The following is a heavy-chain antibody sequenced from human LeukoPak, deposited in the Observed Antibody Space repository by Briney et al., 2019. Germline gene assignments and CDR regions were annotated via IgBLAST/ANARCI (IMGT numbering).Heavy chain of an antibody. J-gene: IGHJ4*02. CDR1: GGSISSYY. V-gene: IGHV4-59*01. D-gene: IGHD6-19*01. CDR3: ARASHRSGWPPFDY. CDR2: IYYSGST. Sequence: SETLSLTCTVSGGSISSYYWSWIRQPPGKGLEWIGYIYYSGSTNYNPSLKSRVTISVDTSKNQFSLKLSSVTAADTAVYYCARASHRSGWPPFDYWGQGTLVTVSS.